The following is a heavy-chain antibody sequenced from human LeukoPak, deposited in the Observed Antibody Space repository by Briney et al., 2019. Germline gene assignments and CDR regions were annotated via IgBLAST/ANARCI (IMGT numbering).Heavy chain of an antibody. J-gene: IGHJ4*02. Sequence: GGSLRLSCAASGFTFSSSAMTWVRQAPGKGLEWVSGISGSGDSIYYGESVKGRFTISRDNSKNTLYLQMNSLRAEDTAIYYCADRYYFDCWGQGTLVTVSS. V-gene: IGHV3-23*01. CDR1: GFTFSSSA. CDR3: ADRYYFDC. CDR2: ISGSGDSI. D-gene: IGHD1-14*01.